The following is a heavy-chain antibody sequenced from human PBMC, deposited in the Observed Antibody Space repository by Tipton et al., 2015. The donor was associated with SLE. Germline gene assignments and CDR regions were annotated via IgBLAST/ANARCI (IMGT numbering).Heavy chain of an antibody. CDR1: GGSISNYY. J-gene: IGHJ1*01. Sequence: TLSLTCSVSGGSISNYYCSWIRQHPGKGLEWIGYIYNSGGTDYSPSLKSRVTISADTSKNQFSLKLSSVTAADTAVYYCARFPPVDDPVTKRMIDLWALGTLVTVSS. V-gene: IGHV4-31*03. CDR3: ARFPPVDDPVTKRMIDL. D-gene: IGHD4-17*01. CDR2: IYNSGGT.